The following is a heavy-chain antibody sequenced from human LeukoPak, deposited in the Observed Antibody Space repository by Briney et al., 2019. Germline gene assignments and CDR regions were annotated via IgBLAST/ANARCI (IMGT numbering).Heavy chain of an antibody. CDR1: GFTFSSYS. D-gene: IGHD6-13*01. V-gene: IGHV3-21*01. Sequence: GVSLRLSCAASGFTFSSYSMNWVRQAPGKGLEWVSSISSSSYIYYADSVKGRFTISRDNAKNSLYLQMNSLRAEDTAVYYCARTRIAAERNWFDPWGQGTLVTVSS. CDR2: ISSSSYI. J-gene: IGHJ5*02. CDR3: ARTRIAAERNWFDP.